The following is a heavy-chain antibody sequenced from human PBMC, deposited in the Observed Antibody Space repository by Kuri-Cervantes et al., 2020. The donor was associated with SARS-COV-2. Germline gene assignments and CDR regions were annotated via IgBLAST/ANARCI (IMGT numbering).Heavy chain of an antibody. V-gene: IGHV3-48*03. Sequence: GESLKISCAASGFTFSSYAMHWVRQAPGKGLEWVSWITTSGSAVYYADSVKGRFTISRDNAKNSLYLQMNSLRADDTALYYCARKGLDSSGYSLGYDWGQGTLVTVSS. CDR3: ARKGLDSSGYSLGYD. J-gene: IGHJ4*02. CDR2: ITTSGSAV. CDR1: GFTFSSYA. D-gene: IGHD3-22*01.